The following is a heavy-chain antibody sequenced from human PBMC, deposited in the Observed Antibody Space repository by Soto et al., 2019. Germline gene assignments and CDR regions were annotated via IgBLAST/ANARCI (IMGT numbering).Heavy chain of an antibody. J-gene: IGHJ4*02. Sequence: PGGSLRLSCAASGFTFSSYGMHWVRQAPGKGLEWVAVISYDGSNKYYADSVKGRFTISRDNSKNTLYLQMNSLRAEDTAVYYCAKDLRPTYYDFWSGYYTLFDYWGQGTQVTVSS. CDR3: AKDLRPTYYDFWSGYYTLFDY. V-gene: IGHV3-30*18. CDR2: ISYDGSNK. D-gene: IGHD3-3*01. CDR1: GFTFSSYG.